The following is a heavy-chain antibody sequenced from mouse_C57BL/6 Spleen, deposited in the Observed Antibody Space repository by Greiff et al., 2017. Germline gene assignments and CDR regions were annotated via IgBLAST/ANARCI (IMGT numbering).Heavy chain of an antibody. Sequence: QVQLQQPGAELVKPGASVKMSCKASGYTFTSYWITWVKQRPGQGLEWIGDIYPGSGSTNYNEKFKSKATLTVDTSSSTAYMRLSSLTSEDSAVYYCARSTTVVASDYWGQGTTLTVSS. D-gene: IGHD1-1*01. CDR1: GYTFTSYW. J-gene: IGHJ2*01. CDR2: IYPGSGST. CDR3: ARSTTVVASDY. V-gene: IGHV1-55*01.